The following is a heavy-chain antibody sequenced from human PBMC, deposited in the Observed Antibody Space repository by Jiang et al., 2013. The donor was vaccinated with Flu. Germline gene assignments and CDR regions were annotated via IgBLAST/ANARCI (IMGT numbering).Heavy chain of an antibody. CDR1: GFTFSSYW. CDR2: INSDGSRT. CDR3: ARVRTGSYDWFDP. D-gene: IGHD1-26*01. V-gene: IGHV3-74*01. J-gene: IGHJ5*02. Sequence: VQLVESGGGLVQPGGSLRLSCAASGFTFSSYWMHWVRQAPGKGLVWVSRINSDGSRTNYADSVKGRFTISRDNAKNTLYLQMNSLRAEDTAVYYCARVRTGSYDWFDPWGQGTLVTVSS.